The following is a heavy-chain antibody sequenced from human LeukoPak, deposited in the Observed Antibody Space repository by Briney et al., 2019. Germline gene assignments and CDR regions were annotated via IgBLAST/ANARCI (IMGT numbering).Heavy chain of an antibody. CDR3: ARSVAGVYNWFDP. CDR1: GDSISTYS. V-gene: IGHV4-59*08. J-gene: IGHJ5*02. CDR2: IYYSGST. D-gene: IGHD6-19*01. Sequence: PSETLSLTCIVSGDSISTYSWNWIRQPPGKGLEWIGRIYYSGSTNYNPSLKSRVTISVDTSKNQFSLKLSSLTAADTAVYYCARSVAGVYNWFDPWGQGTLVTVSS.